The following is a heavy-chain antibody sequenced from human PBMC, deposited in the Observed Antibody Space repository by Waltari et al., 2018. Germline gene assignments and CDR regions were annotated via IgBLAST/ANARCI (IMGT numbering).Heavy chain of an antibody. V-gene: IGHV3-74*01. CDR1: WFPYRMCW. J-gene: IGHJ2*01. D-gene: IGHD4-17*01. Sequence: EVLLVGYGGGLVQTGGPRGCRSGASWFPYRMCWRHRFRQAPGKGLGWASHSNSDGSLTSYADSVKGRFTISKDTAKNTVYLQMNSLRAEDTAIYYCARGARRTTVTTGWWYFDLWGRGTLVTVSS. CDR2: SNSDGSLT. CDR3: ARGARRTTVTTGWWYFDL.